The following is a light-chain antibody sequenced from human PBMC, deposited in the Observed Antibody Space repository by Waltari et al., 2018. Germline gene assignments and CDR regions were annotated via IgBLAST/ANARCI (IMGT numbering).Light chain of an antibody. CDR2: KDN. CDR3: YSAADNAVGV. V-gene: IGLV3-27*01. J-gene: IGLJ3*02. Sequence: SYDLTQPSSVSVSPGQTARITCSGDILAKKYGRWFQQKPGQAPVQVIYKDNERPSGTPNRFASPSSVTTVTLTISGAHVDDEADYYCYSAADNAVGVFGGGTKLTV. CDR1: ILAKKY.